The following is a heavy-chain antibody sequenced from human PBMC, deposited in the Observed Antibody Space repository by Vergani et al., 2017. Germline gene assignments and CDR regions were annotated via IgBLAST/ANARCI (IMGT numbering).Heavy chain of an antibody. CDR2: ISWNSGSI. CDR3: ARDLPTDY. Sequence: EVQLVESGGGLVQPGRSLRLSCAASGFTFDDYAMHWVRQAPGKGLEWVSGISWNSGSIGYADSVKGRFTISRDNAKNSLYLQMNSLRAEDTAVYYCARDLPTDYWGQGTLVTVSS. J-gene: IGHJ4*02. V-gene: IGHV3-9*01. CDR1: GFTFDDYA.